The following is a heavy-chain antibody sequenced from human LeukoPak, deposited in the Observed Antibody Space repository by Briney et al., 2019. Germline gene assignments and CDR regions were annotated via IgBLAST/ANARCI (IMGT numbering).Heavy chain of an antibody. D-gene: IGHD3-22*01. CDR3: AKDYYYDSSGPFDY. CDR2: IRYDGSNK. J-gene: IGHJ4*02. CDR1: GFTFSSHG. V-gene: IGHV3-30*02. Sequence: GGSLRLSCAASGFTFSSHGMHWVRQAPGKGLEWVAFIRYDGSNKYYADSVKGRFTISRDNSKNTLYLQMNSLRAEDTAVYYCAKDYYYDSSGPFDYWGQGTLVSVSS.